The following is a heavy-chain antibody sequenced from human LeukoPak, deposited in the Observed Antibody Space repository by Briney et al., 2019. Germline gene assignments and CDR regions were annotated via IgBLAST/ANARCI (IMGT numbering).Heavy chain of an antibody. D-gene: IGHD3-22*01. CDR2: ISASGGST. Sequence: GGSLRLSCAASGFTFRSHDMSWVRQAPGKGLEWVSGISASGGSTYYADSVKGRFTISRDNSKNTLYLQMNSLRAEDTAVYYCAKDHAAMIVVPNWFDPWGQGTLVTVSS. V-gene: IGHV3-23*01. CDR3: AKDHAAMIVVPNWFDP. J-gene: IGHJ5*02. CDR1: GFTFRSHD.